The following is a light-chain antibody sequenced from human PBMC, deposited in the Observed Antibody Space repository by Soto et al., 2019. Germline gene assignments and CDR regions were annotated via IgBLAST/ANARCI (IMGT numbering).Light chain of an antibody. J-gene: IGKJ4*01. Sequence: DIQMTQSPSSLSASVGDRVSITCRASQNIGAYLNWYQQKPEQAPKLLIYGGATLQRGVPSRFSGSGSRTEFTLTISGLQHEDFATYFCQQNFNFPLTFGGGTKVDIK. V-gene: IGKV1-39*01. CDR2: GGA. CDR1: QNIGAY. CDR3: QQNFNFPLT.